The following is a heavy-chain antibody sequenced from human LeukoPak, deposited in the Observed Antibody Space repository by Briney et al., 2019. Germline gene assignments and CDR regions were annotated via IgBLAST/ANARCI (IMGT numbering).Heavy chain of an antibody. V-gene: IGHV4-39*01. CDR3: ARARDSSGINWFDP. Sequence: SETLSLTCTVSGGSISSSSYYWGWIRQPPGMGLEWIGSIYYSGSTYYNPSLKSRVTISVDTSKNQFSLNLSSVTAADTAVYYCARARDSSGINWFDPWGQGTLVTVSS. CDR2: IYYSGST. J-gene: IGHJ5*02. D-gene: IGHD6-19*01. CDR1: GGSISSSSYY.